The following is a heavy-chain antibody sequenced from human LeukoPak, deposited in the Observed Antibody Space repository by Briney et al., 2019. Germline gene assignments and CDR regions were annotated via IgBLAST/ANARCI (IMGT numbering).Heavy chain of an antibody. Sequence: ASVKVSCKASGYTFTGYYMRWVRQAPGQGLEWMGWINPNSGGTNYAQKFQGRVTMTRDTSISTAYMELSRLRSDDTAVYHCARDLRAPGYCSSTSCYNPDYWGQGTLVTVSS. D-gene: IGHD2-2*02. CDR3: ARDLRAPGYCSSTSCYNPDY. CDR1: GYTFTGYY. V-gene: IGHV1-2*02. J-gene: IGHJ4*02. CDR2: INPNSGGT.